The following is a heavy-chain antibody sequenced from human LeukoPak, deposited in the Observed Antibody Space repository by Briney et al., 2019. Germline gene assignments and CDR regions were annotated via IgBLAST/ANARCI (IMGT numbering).Heavy chain of an antibody. J-gene: IGHJ6*03. D-gene: IGHD6-13*01. CDR3: ARLIAADYYYHYMDV. V-gene: IGHV1-18*01. Sequence: GASVKVSCKTSGYTLPSHGISWVRQAPGQGLEWMGWISAYNGNTNYAQKLQGRVAMTTDTSTSTVYMELRSLRSDDTAVYYCARLIAADYYYHYMDVWGKGTTVTVSS. CDR1: GYTLPSHG. CDR2: ISAYNGNT.